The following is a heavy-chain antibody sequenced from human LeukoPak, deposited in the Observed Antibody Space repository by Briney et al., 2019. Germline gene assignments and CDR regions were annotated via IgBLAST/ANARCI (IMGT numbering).Heavy chain of an antibody. D-gene: IGHD3-3*01. CDR2: INPNSGGR. V-gene: IGHV1-2*02. Sequence: ASVKVSCKASGYTFTGYYMHWVRQAPGQGLEWMGWINPNSGGRNYAQKFQGRVTMTRDTSISTAYMELSRLRSDDTAVYYCARDLTWYYDFWSGYYRFDPWGQGTLVTVSS. CDR1: GYTFTGYY. J-gene: IGHJ5*02. CDR3: ARDLTWYYDFWSGYYRFDP.